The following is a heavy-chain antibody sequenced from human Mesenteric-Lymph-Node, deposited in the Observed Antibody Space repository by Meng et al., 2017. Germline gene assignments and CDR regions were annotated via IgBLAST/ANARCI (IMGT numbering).Heavy chain of an antibody. CDR2: IKQDGSEK. V-gene: IGHV3-7*01. CDR1: GFTFSSYW. D-gene: IGHD5-18*01. Sequence: GGSLRLSCAASGFTFSSYWMSWVRQAPGKGLEWVANIKQDGSEKYYVDSVKGRFTISRDNAKNSLYLQMNSLSAEDTAVYYCARAWTAMVSDAFDIWGQGTMVTVSS. J-gene: IGHJ3*02. CDR3: ARAWTAMVSDAFDI.